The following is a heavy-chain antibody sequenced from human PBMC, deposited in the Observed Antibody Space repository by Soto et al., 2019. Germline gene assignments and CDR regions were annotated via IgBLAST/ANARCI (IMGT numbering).Heavy chain of an antibody. CDR3: AREKGSYSLDY. Sequence: QVQLVQSGAEVKKPGASVKVSCKASGYTFTSYDINWVRQATGQGLEWMGWMNPNSGNTGYAQKFQGRVTTTSNTSINTAYMETSSLRSEDTAVSYSAREKGSYSLDYWGQGTLVTVSS. D-gene: IGHD1-26*01. V-gene: IGHV1-8*01. CDR2: MNPNSGNT. J-gene: IGHJ4*02. CDR1: GYTFTSYD.